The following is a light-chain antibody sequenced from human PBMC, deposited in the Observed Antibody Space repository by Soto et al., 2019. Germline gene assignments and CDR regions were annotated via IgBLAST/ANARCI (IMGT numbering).Light chain of an antibody. Sequence: IVLTQSPATLSLSPGERATLSCRASQTIDGYLAWYQQKPGQPPRLVIYDTSNRASGIPARFSGSESGTDYTLSISSLEPEDFAVYFCQQRSSWPLTFGGGTKVEI. CDR1: QTIDGY. CDR2: DTS. V-gene: IGKV3-11*01. J-gene: IGKJ4*01. CDR3: QQRSSWPLT.